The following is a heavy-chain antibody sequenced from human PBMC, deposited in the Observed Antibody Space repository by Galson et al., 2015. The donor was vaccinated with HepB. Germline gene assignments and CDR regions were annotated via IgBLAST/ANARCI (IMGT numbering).Heavy chain of an antibody. J-gene: IGHJ3*02. D-gene: IGHD5-12*01. CDR3: ARRRVGWLHEEGDDAFDI. Sequence: TLSLTCTVSGGSISSGSYYWSWIRQPAGKGLEWIGRIYTSGSTNYNPSLKSRVTISVDTSKNQFSLKLSSVTAADTAVYYCARRRVGWLHEEGDDAFDIWGQGTMVTVSS. CDR1: GGSISSGSYY. V-gene: IGHV4-61*02. CDR2: IYTSGST.